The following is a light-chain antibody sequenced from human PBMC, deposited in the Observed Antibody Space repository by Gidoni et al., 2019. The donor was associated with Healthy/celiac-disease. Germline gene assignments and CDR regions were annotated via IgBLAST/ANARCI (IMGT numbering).Light chain of an antibody. CDR2: KDS. V-gene: IGLV3-16*01. J-gene: IGLJ6*01. Sequence: SSELTQPPSVSVSLGQMARITCSGEALPKKYAYWYKQKPGQFPVLVIYKDSERPSGITERFSGSSSGKIVTLTISGVQAEDEADYYCLSADSSGTYPDVFGSGTKVTVL. CDR1: ALPKKY. CDR3: LSADSSGTYPDV.